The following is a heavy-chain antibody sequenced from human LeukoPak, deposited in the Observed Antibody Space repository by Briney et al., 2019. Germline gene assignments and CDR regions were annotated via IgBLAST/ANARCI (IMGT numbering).Heavy chain of an antibody. CDR2: TSAYNGNT. D-gene: IGHD3-10*01. J-gene: IGHJ6*02. CDR1: GYTFTSYG. V-gene: IGHV1-18*01. CDR3: ARDQDFGLLWFGESYGMDV. Sequence: GASVKVSCKASGYTFTSYGISWVRQAPGQGLEWMGWTSAYNGNTNYAQKLQGRVTMTTDTSTSIAYMELRSLRSDDTAVYYCARDQDFGLLWFGESYGMDVWGQGTTVTVSS.